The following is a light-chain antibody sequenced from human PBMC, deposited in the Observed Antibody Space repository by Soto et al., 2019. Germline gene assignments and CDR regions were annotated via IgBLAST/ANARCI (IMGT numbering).Light chain of an antibody. V-gene: IGKV1-8*01. Sequence: IRLTHSPSSLSASSGYRFTITYRASHDINSHLAWYQQKPGKAPKLLIYAASTLESGVSSRFSGRGSGTEFTLTINSLQPEDFATYYCQQYKSYLRTFGQGTKVDIK. CDR2: AAS. CDR3: QQYKSYLRT. J-gene: IGKJ1*01. CDR1: HDINSH.